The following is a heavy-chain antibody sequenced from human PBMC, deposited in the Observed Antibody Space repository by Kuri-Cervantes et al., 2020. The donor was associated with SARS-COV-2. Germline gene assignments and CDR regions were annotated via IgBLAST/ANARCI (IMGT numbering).Heavy chain of an antibody. J-gene: IGHJ4*02. CDR3: ARLSSSWYLDY. Sequence: GESLKISCVASGFTFSGYGMHWVRQAPGKGLEWVAVISYDGSARYYADSVKGRFTISRDNAKNSLYLQMNSLRAEDTAVYYCARLSSSWYLDYWGQGTLVTVSS. D-gene: IGHD6-13*01. V-gene: IGHV3-30*03. CDR2: ISYDGSAR. CDR1: GFTFSGYG.